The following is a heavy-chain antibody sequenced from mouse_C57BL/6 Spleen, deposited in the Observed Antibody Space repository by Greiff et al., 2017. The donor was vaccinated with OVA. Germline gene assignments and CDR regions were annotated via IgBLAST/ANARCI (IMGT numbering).Heavy chain of an antibody. CDR1: GFSFNTYA. CDR3: VRDSYYSTYYYAMDY. Sequence: EVKLVESGGGLVQPKGSLKLSCAASGFSFNTYAMNWVRQAPGKGLEWVARIRSKSNNYATYYADSVKDRFTISRDDSESMLYLQMNNLKTEDTAMYYCVRDSYYSTYYYAMDYWGQGTSVTVSS. J-gene: IGHJ4*01. CDR2: IRSKSNNYAT. D-gene: IGHD2-5*01. V-gene: IGHV10-1*01.